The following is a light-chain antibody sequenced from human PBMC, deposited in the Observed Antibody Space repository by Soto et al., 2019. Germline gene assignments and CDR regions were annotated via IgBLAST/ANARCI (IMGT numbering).Light chain of an antibody. Sequence: DIQMTQSPSSLSASLGDRVTITCRASQGLKKYVAWYQQKPGKVPKLLIYAASSLQSGVPSRFSGSGSGTDFTLTISSLQPEDVATYYCQKYDTVPWAFGQGTKVDIK. CDR3: QKYDTVPWA. V-gene: IGKV1-27*01. CDR1: QGLKKY. J-gene: IGKJ1*01. CDR2: AAS.